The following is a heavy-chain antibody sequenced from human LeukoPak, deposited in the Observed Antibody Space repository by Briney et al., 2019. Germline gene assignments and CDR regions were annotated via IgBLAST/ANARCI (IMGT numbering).Heavy chain of an antibody. J-gene: IGHJ6*03. V-gene: IGHV4-61*02. CDR1: GGSISSGSYY. Sequence: SETLSLTCTVSGGSISSGSYYWSWIRQPAGKGLEWIGRIYTSGSTNYNPSLKSRVTMSVDTSKNQFSLKLSSVTAADTAVYYCAGRGYSGYDYYYMDVWGKGTTVTVSS. CDR2: IYTSGST. D-gene: IGHD5-12*01. CDR3: AGRGYSGYDYYYMDV.